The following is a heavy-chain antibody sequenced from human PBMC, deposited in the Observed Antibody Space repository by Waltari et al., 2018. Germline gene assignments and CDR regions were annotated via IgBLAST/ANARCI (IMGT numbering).Heavy chain of an antibody. Sequence: QVQLQESGPGLVKPSETLSLTCAVSGYSISSGYYWGWIRQPPGKGLEWIGSIYHSGSTYYNPSLKSRVTISVDTSKNQFSLKLSSVTAADTAVYYCRGVRDFDYWGQGTLVTVSS. CDR3: RGVRDFDY. J-gene: IGHJ4*02. V-gene: IGHV4-38-2*01. CDR1: GYSISSGYY. D-gene: IGHD1-1*01. CDR2: IYHSGST.